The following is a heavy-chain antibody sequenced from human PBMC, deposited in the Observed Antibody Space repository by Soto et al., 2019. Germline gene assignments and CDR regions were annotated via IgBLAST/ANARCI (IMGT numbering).Heavy chain of an antibody. Sequence: QVQLQESGPGLVKPSETLSLTCTVSGGSVSSGSYYWSWIRQPPGKGLEWIGYIYYSGSTNYNPSLKSRVTILVETSKNPFTLKLGSVTAADTAVYYCARDHSPYCSSTSCQYGMDVWGQGTTVTVSS. D-gene: IGHD2-2*01. J-gene: IGHJ6*02. V-gene: IGHV4-61*01. CDR3: ARDHSPYCSSTSCQYGMDV. CDR2: IYYSGST. CDR1: GGSVSSGSYY.